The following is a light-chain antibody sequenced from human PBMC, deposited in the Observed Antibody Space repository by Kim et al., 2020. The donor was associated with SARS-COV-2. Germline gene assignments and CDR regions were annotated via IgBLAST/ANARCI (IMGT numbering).Light chain of an antibody. V-gene: IGKV1-5*03. CDR1: KSISSW. Sequence: YASVGSGATTTWGASKSISSWWAWYQQRPGKAPKLLIYEASSIEGGVPSRFSGSGSGTEFTLTISSLQPDDFATYYCQQYNSYWTFGQGTKVDIK. CDR3: QQYNSYWT. J-gene: IGKJ1*01. CDR2: EAS.